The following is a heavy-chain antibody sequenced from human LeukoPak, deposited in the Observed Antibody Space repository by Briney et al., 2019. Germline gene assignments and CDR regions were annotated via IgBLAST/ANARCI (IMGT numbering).Heavy chain of an antibody. V-gene: IGHV4-4*07. Sequence: SETLSLTCTVSGGSISSYYWSWIRQPAGKGLEWIGRIYTSGSTTYNPSLKSRVTMSVDTSKSQFYLKLSCVTAADTAVYCCARAEGDYYESSGYYSDSNWFDLWGERTLVSVSS. D-gene: IGHD3-22*01. CDR2: IYTSGST. CDR3: ARAEGDYYESSGYYSDSNWFDL. CDR1: GGSISSYY. J-gene: IGHJ5*02.